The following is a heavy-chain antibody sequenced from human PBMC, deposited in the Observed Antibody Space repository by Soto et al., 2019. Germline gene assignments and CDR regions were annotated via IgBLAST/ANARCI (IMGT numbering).Heavy chain of an antibody. CDR1: GFTFGHYW. V-gene: IGHV3-15*07. J-gene: IGHJ4*02. CDR3: TTLGYWSGGTYYSMDY. Sequence: PGGSLRLSCAVSGFTFGHYWMNWVRQAPGMGLEWVGRIRSKPAGGTTDYAAPVKGRFTISRDDSEHTLYLQMNSLKTEDTAVYYCTTLGYWSGGTYYSMDYWGPGTLVTVSS. CDR2: IRSKPAGGTT. D-gene: IGHD2-15*01.